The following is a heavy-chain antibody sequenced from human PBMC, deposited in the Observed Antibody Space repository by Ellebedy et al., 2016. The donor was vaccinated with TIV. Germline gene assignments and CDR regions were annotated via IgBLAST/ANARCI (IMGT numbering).Heavy chain of an antibody. D-gene: IGHD5/OR15-5a*01. V-gene: IGHV3-30*03. CDR2: ISYDGSNK. Sequence: GESLKTSXAASGITFSSYGMHWVRQAPGKGLEWVAVISYDGSNKYYADSVKGRFTISRDNSKNTLYLQMNGLRAEDTAVYYCARGESTPYPAAWDDYWGQGTLVTVSS. CDR1: GITFSSYG. J-gene: IGHJ4*02. CDR3: ARGESTPYPAAWDDY.